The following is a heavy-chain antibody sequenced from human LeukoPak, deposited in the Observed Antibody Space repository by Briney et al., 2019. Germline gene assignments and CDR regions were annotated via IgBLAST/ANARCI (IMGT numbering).Heavy chain of an antibody. J-gene: IGHJ4*02. CDR1: GGSISSYY. V-gene: IGHV4-4*07. CDR3: AREEYYYDSSGYYRTLDY. CDR2: IYTSGST. Sequence: SETLSLTCTVSGGSISSYYWSWIRQPAGKGLEWIGRIYTSGSTNYNPSLKSRVTMSVDTSKNQFSLKLSSVTAADTAVYYCAREEYYYDSSGYYRTLDYWGQGTLVTVSS. D-gene: IGHD3-22*01.